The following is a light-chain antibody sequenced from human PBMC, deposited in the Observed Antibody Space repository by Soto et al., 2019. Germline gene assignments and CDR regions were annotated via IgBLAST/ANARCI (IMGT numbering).Light chain of an antibody. V-gene: IGKV3-15*01. J-gene: IGKJ4*01. CDR1: QSVTSN. Sequence: EIVLTQSPATLSVSPWERFTLSCRASQSVTSNLAWYQQKPGQAPILLIFGASTRATGLPARFSGSGSGTEFTLTITSLQPEDFAIYYCQQYNSFSLTFGGGTKVDIK. CDR2: GAS. CDR3: QQYNSFSLT.